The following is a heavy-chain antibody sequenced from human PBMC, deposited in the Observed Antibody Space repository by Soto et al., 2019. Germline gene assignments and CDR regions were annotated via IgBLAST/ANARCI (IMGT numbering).Heavy chain of an antibody. V-gene: IGHV1-69*13. CDR3: AREMYNWNYGRGYYYYYGMDV. CDR1: GGTFSSYA. CDR2: IIPIFGTA. J-gene: IGHJ6*02. Sequence: SVKVSCKASGGTFSSYAISWVRQAPGQGLEWMGGIIPIFGTANYAQKFQGRVTITADASTSTAYMELSSLRSEDTAVYYCAREMYNWNYGRGYYYYYGMDVWGQGTTVTVSS. D-gene: IGHD1-7*01.